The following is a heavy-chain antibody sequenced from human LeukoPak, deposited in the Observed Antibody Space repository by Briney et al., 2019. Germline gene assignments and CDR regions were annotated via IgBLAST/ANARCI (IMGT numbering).Heavy chain of an antibody. J-gene: IGHJ4*02. CDR2: ISYDGSNK. CDR1: GFTFSSYG. V-gene: IGHV3-30*18. D-gene: IGHD3-22*01. Sequence: GGSLRLSCAASGFTFSSYGMHWVRQAPGKGLEWVAVISYDGSNKYYADSEKGRFTISRDNSKNTLYLQMNSLRAEDTAVYYCAKAYSSGYYSLPYFDYWGQGTLVTVSS. CDR3: AKAYSSGYYSLPYFDY.